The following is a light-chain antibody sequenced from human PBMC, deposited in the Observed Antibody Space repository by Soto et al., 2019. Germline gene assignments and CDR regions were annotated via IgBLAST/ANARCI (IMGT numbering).Light chain of an antibody. V-gene: IGKV1-8*01. CDR2: AAS. J-gene: IGKJ1*01. CDR1: QGISSY. Sequence: AILMSQSPASLSASPGVRVTISCRASQGISSYLAWYQKKPGKAPKLLIYAASTLQSGVPSRFSGSGSGTDFTLTISCLQSEDFATYYCQQDYSYPRAFGQGTKVDVK. CDR3: QQDYSYPRA.